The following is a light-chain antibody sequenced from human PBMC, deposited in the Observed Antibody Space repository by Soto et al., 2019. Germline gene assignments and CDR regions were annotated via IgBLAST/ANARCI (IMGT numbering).Light chain of an antibody. CDR1: QDISNY. V-gene: IGKV1-33*01. CDR2: DAS. CDR3: PQYDNLPLT. J-gene: IGKJ4*01. Sequence: DIQMTQSPSSLSASVGDRVTITWQASQDISNYLNWYQQKPGKAPKLLIYDASNLETGVPSRFSGSGSGTDFTCTISSLQPEDIATYYCPQYDNLPLTFGGGTEVEIK.